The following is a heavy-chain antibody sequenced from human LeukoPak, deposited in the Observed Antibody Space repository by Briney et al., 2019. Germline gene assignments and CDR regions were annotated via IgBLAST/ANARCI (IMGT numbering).Heavy chain of an antibody. D-gene: IGHD5-18*01. CDR1: GFTFSDYY. V-gene: IGHV3-11*01. Sequence: GGSLRLSCAASGFTFSDYYMSWIRQAPGKGLEWVSYISSSGGTIYYADSVKGRFTISRDNAKNSLYLQMNSLRAEDTAVYYCARDEDTAMVPGFDYWGQGTLVTVSS. CDR2: ISSSGGTI. J-gene: IGHJ4*02. CDR3: ARDEDTAMVPGFDY.